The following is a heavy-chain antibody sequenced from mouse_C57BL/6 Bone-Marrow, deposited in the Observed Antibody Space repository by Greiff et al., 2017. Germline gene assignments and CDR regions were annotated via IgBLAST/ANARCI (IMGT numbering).Heavy chain of an antibody. CDR3: AKKDYGSSPLYFDV. CDR2: LWRGGST. D-gene: IGHD1-1*01. CDR1: GFSLTSYG. J-gene: IGHJ1*03. V-gene: IGHV2-5*01. Sequence: QVQLKESGPGLVQPSQSLSITFTVSGFSLTSYGVHWVRQSPGKGLEWLGALWRGGSTDYNAAFMSRLSITKDNSKSQVFFKMNSLQADDTAIYYWAKKDYGSSPLYFDVWGTGTTVTVSS.